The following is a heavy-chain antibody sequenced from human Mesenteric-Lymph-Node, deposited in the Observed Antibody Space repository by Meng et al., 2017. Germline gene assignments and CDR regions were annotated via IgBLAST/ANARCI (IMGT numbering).Heavy chain of an antibody. J-gene: IGHJ4*02. CDR3: ARGGGNSWYIDY. CDR2: INHSGST. Sequence: QVQLQQWGAGLLKPSETLSLTCAVHGGSFSGYYWSWIRQPPGKGLEWIGEINHSGSTNYNPSLKSRVTISVDTSKNQFSLKLSSVTAADTAVCYCARGGGNSWYIDYWGQGTLVTVSS. V-gene: IGHV4-34*01. CDR1: GGSFSGYY. D-gene: IGHD6-13*01.